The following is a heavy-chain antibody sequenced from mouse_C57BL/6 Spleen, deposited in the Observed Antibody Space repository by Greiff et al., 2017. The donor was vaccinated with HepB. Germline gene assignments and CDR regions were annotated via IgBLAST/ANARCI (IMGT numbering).Heavy chain of an antibody. CDR3: AILDSYSYAMDY. CDR1: GFTFTDYY. J-gene: IGHJ4*01. CDR2: IRNKANGYTT. V-gene: IGHV7-3*01. D-gene: IGHD2-12*01. Sequence: EVQRVESGGGLVQPGGSLSLSCAASGFTFTDYYMSWVRQPPGTALEWLGFIRNKANGYTTEYSASVKGRFTISRDNSKSILYFQLNALRAEDSAANYGAILDSYSYAMDYWGQGTSVTVSS.